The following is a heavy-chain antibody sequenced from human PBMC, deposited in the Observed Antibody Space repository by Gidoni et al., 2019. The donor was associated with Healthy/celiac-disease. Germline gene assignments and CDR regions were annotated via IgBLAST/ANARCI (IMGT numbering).Heavy chain of an antibody. J-gene: IGHJ3*02. Sequence: QVQLQESGPGLVKPSQTLSLTCTVSGGSISSGGYYWSWIRQHPGKGLEWIGYIYYSGSTYYNPSLKSRVTISVDTSKNQFSLKLSSVTAADTAVYYCARGPVDIVVVVAATGAFDIWGQGTMVTVSS. CDR2: IYYSGST. CDR3: ARGPVDIVVVVAATGAFDI. CDR1: GGSISSGGYY. D-gene: IGHD2-15*01. V-gene: IGHV4-31*03.